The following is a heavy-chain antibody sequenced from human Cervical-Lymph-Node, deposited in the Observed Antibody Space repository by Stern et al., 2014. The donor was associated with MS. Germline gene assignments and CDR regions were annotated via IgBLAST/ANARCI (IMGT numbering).Heavy chain of an antibody. D-gene: IGHD1-1*01. CDR1: ENTFRSNA. Sequence: VQLVQSGAEVTKPGSSVRVSCKASENTFRSNAINWVRQAPGQGLERMGGLIPALGASNFARKFRDSSIITTDETTNTSYMEMTSLRSDDTAVYYCAIRGLGRRQATDFWGQGTLVTVSS. CDR3: AIRGLGRRQATDF. CDR2: LIPALGAS. J-gene: IGHJ4*02. V-gene: IGHV1-69*01.